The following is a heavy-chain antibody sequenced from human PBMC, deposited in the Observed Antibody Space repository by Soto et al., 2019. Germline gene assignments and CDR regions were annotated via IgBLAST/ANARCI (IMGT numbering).Heavy chain of an antibody. CDR2: ISISGTNT. D-gene: IGHD6-13*01. CDR3: AKRGVEQHVVQGDGFDY. J-gene: IGHJ4*02. Sequence: EVQLLESGGGLVQPGGSLRLSCAASGFTFRDYAMGWVRQAPGKGLEWVSAISISGTNTYYADSVKGRFTISRDNSKSTLYLQMNSLRVDDTAVYYCAKRGVEQHVVQGDGFDYWGQGTLATVSS. CDR1: GFTFRDYA. V-gene: IGHV3-23*01.